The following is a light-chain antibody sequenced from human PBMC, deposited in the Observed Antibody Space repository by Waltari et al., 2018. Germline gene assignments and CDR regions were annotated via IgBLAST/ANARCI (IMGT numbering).Light chain of an antibody. Sequence: EVVLTQSPGTLSLSPGDRATLSCRASQSIGRYIVWYQQRPGQAPRLLIYAASTRATGIPDRCSGSGYGTDFSLTIDRLEPEDFAVYFCQNHERLPAMFGQGTRVEIK. J-gene: IGKJ1*01. V-gene: IGKV3-20*01. CDR2: AAS. CDR1: QSIGRY. CDR3: QNHERLPAM.